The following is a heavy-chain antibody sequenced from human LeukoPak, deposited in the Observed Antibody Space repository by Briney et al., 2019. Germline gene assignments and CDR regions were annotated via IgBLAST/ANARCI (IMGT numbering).Heavy chain of an antibody. J-gene: IGHJ4*02. CDR1: GGSISSSRYY. D-gene: IGHD6-19*01. CDR3: ARLVAVAGVFDY. CDR2: IYYTGST. V-gene: IGHV4-39*01. Sequence: PSETLSLTCTVSGGSISSSRYYWGWIRQPPGKGLEWIGSIYYTGSTYYNPSLRSRVSISVDTSKNQFTLKLSSVTAADTAVYYCARLVAVAGVFDYWGQGTLVTVSS.